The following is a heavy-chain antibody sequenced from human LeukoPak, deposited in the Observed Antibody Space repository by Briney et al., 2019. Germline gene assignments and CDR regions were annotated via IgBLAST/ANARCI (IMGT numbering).Heavy chain of an antibody. CDR2: IYSGGST. J-gene: IGHJ3*02. V-gene: IGHV3-66*02. CDR1: GFTVSSNY. Sequence: GGSLRLSCAASGFTVSSNYMSWVRQAPGKGLEWVSIIYSGGSTYYADSVKGRFTISRDNSKNTLYLQMNSLRAEDTAVYYCARDPYSGSYYGADAFDIWGQGTMVTVSS. CDR3: ARDPYSGSYYGADAFDI. D-gene: IGHD1-26*01.